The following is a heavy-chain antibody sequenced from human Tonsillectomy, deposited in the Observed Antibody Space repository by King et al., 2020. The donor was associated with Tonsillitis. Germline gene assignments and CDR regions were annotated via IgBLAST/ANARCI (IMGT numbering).Heavy chain of an antibody. Sequence: VTLKESGPVLVKPPETLTLTCTVSGFSLSNFNMGVSWIRQPPGKALEWLAHIFPNDEKSYCTSLTSRLTISKDTSKSQVVLTMTNLDPMDTATYFCARIMYDADYYFDSWGQGTLVAVSS. CDR2: IFPNDEK. J-gene: IGHJ4*02. CDR3: ARIMYDADYYFDS. D-gene: IGHD4-17*01. V-gene: IGHV2-26*02. CDR1: GFSLSNFNMG.